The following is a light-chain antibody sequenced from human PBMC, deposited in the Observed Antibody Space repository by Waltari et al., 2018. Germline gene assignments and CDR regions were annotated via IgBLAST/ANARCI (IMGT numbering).Light chain of an antibody. V-gene: IGKV3-15*01. CDR1: QSVSSN. Sequence: EIVMTQSPATLSVSTGERATPSCRASQSVSSNLAWYQQKPGQAPRLLIYGASTRATGIPARFSGSGSGTEFTLTISSMQSEDFAVYYCQQYNNWYTFGQGTKLEIK. CDR3: QQYNNWYT. CDR2: GAS. J-gene: IGKJ2*01.